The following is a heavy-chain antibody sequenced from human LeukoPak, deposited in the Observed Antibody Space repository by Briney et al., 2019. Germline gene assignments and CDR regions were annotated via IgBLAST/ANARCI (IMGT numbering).Heavy chain of an antibody. CDR1: GGSISSYY. J-gene: IGHJ1*01. D-gene: IGHD6-6*01. CDR3: ARGGAARLHFQN. CDR2: IYHSGST. Sequence: SETLSLTCTVSGGSISSYYWTWIRQPPGRGLEWIGYIYHSGSTNYNPSLQSRVTISVDTSKNQFSLNLNSVTAADTAVYYCARGGAARLHFQNWGQGTLVTVSS. V-gene: IGHV4-59*01.